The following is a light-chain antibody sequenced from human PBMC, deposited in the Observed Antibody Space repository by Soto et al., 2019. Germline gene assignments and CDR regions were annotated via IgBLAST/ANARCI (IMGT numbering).Light chain of an antibody. V-gene: IGKV3-15*01. CDR3: QQYNNWPWT. Sequence: EIVMTQSPASLSVSQGGRVTLSCRASQSVSSSYLAWYQQKPGQAPRLLIYGASTRATGIPARFSGSGSGTEFTLTISSLQSEDFAVYYCQQYNNWPWTFGQGTKVDI. CDR2: GAS. J-gene: IGKJ1*01. CDR1: QSVSSSY.